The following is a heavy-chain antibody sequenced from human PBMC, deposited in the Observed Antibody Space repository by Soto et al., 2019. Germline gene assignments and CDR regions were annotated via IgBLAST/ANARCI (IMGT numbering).Heavy chain of an antibody. V-gene: IGHV3-9*01. CDR2: IYWNSGTI. Sequence: EVKLLESGGGLVQPGGSLRLSCAASGFTFDDYAMHWVRQAPGKGLEWVSSIYWNSGTIDYADSVKGRFTISRDNAKNSLYLQMNSLRPEDTAFYYCAKDNSLTTSYFAHWGQGTLVTVSS. CDR1: GFTFDDYA. D-gene: IGHD1-1*01. CDR3: AKDNSLTTSYFAH. J-gene: IGHJ4*02.